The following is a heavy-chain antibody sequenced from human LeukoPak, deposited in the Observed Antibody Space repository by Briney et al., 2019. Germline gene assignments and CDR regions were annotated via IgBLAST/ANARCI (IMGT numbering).Heavy chain of an antibody. J-gene: IGHJ4*02. CDR1: GGSISSSSFY. D-gene: IGHD2-2*01. Sequence: PSETLSLTCTVSGGSISSSSFYWGWIRQPPGKGLEWIGSIYYTGTTYYNPSLKSRVTISLDTSKNQFSLKLSSVTAADTAVYYCARHTPIEILPAASFDYWGQGTLVTVSS. V-gene: IGHV4-39*01. CDR2: IYYTGTT. CDR3: ARHTPIEILPAASFDY.